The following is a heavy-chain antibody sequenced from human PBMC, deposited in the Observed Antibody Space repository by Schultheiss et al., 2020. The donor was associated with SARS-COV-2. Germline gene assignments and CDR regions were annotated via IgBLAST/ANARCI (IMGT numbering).Heavy chain of an antibody. J-gene: IGHJ6*03. Sequence: GGSLRLSCAASGFTFSSYWMSWVRQAPGKGLEWVANIKQDGSEKYYVDSVKGRFTISRDNAKNSLYLQMNSLRAEDTAVYYCAREGCSGGSCYSRYYYYYMDVWGKGTTVTVSS. D-gene: IGHD2-15*01. CDR2: IKQDGSEK. CDR3: AREGCSGGSCYSRYYYYYMDV. V-gene: IGHV3-7*03. CDR1: GFTFSSYW.